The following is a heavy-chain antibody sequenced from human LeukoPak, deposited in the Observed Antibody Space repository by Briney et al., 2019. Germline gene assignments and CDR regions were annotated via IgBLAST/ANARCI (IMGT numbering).Heavy chain of an antibody. J-gene: IGHJ4*02. V-gene: IGHV4-61*01. CDR2: IYYSGST. D-gene: IGHD5-18*01. CDR3: ASGYSYGSGYFDY. CDR1: GYSISSGYY. Sequence: PSETLSLTCTVSGYSISSGYYWGWIRRPPGKGLEWTGYIYYSGSTNYNPSLKSRVTISVDTSKNQFSLKLSSVTAADTAVYYCASGYSYGSGYFDYWGQGTLVTVSS.